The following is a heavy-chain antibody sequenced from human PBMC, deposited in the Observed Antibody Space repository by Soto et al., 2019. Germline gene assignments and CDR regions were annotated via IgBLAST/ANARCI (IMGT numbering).Heavy chain of an antibody. CDR1: GFTFSSYG. CDR3: AKGGRGDIVVVPAAMDV. Sequence: QVQLVESGGGVVQPGRSLRLSCAASGFTFSSYGMHWVRQAPGKGLEWVAVISYDGSNKYYADSVKGRFTISRDNSKNTPYLQMNSLRAEDTAVYYCAKGGRGDIVVVPAAMDVWGQGTTVTVSS. J-gene: IGHJ6*02. V-gene: IGHV3-30*18. CDR2: ISYDGSNK. D-gene: IGHD2-2*01.